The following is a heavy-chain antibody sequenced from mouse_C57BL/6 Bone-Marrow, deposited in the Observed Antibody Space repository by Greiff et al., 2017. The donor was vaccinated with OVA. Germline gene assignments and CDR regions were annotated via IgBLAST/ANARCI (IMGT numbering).Heavy chain of an antibody. J-gene: IGHJ3*01. CDR3: AGSLLPWFAY. Sequence: QVQLKESGAELARPGASVKLSCKASGYTFTSYGISWVKQRTGQGLEWIGEIYPRSGNTYYNEKFKGKATLTADKSSSTAYMELRSLTSEDSAVYFCAGSLLPWFAYWGQGTLVTVSA. CDR2: IYPRSGNT. CDR1: GYTFTSYG. V-gene: IGHV1-81*01.